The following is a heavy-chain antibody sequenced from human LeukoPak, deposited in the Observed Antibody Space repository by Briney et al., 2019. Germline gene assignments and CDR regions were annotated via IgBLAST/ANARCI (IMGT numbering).Heavy chain of an antibody. CDR3: ARSTKKFDD. CDR2: ISYDGSNK. V-gene: IGHV3-30-3*01. D-gene: IGHD1-1*01. CDR1: GFTFSSYA. Sequence: GGSLRLSCAASGFTFSSYAMHWVRQAPGKGLEWVAVISYDGSNKYYADSVKGRCTISRDNSKNTLYLQMNSLRAEDTAVYYCARSTKKFDDWGQGTLVTVSS. J-gene: IGHJ4*02.